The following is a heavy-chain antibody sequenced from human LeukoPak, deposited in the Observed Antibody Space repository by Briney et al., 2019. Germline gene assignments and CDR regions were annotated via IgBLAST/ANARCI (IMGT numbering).Heavy chain of an antibody. CDR1: GGSISSSSYY. CDR2: IYYSGST. J-gene: IGHJ4*02. CDR3: ARYGDYGDLDY. V-gene: IGHV4-39*07. Sequence: PSETLSLTCTVSGGSISSSSYYWGWIRQPPGKGLEWIGSIYYSGSTYYNPSLKSRVTISADTSKNQFSLKLSSVTAADTAVYYCARYGDYGDLDYWGQGTLVTVSS. D-gene: IGHD4-17*01.